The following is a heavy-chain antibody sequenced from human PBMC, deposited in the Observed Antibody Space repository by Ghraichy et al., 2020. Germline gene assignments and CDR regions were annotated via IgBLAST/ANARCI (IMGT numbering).Heavy chain of an antibody. CDR3: ARAAGYDFWSGSHTYYMDV. V-gene: IGHV4-30-2*01. CDR1: GGSISSGGYS. Sequence: SETPSLTCAVSGGSISSGGYSWSWIRQPPGKGLEWIGYIYHSGSTYYNPSLKSRVTISVDRSKNQFSLKLSSLTAADTAVYYCARAAGYDFWSGSHTYYMDVWGKGTTVTVSS. CDR2: IYHSGST. D-gene: IGHD3-3*01. J-gene: IGHJ6*03.